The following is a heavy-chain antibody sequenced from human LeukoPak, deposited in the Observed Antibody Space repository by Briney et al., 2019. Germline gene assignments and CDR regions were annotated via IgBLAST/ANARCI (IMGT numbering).Heavy chain of an antibody. V-gene: IGHV3-15*01. Sequence: GGSLRLSRTASGFTFSSVWMTWVRQAPGKGLEWVGRIKSRTDGETTDYAAPVKGRFSISRDDSENTLYLQMNSLKNEDTAGYFWTTVHGAGPVNFDYWGQGSLVTVSS. J-gene: IGHJ4*02. CDR3: TTVHGAGPVNFDY. CDR1: GFTFSSVW. D-gene: IGHD3-16*01. CDR2: IKSRTDGETT.